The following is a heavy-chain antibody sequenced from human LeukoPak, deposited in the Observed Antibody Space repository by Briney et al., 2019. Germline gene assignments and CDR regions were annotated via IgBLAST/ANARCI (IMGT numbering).Heavy chain of an antibody. J-gene: IGHJ4*02. D-gene: IGHD3-16*01. CDR3: AKDWTSHNGVYDCLDF. Sequence: GGSLRLSCAASGFSFDVHAMTWVRQAPGKGPEWVATIGGPAESFYADSVKGRFTISRDNTRYTLYLQMNRLRAEDSALYYCAKDWTSHNGVYDCLDFWGQGTQVTVSS. V-gene: IGHV3-23*01. CDR1: GFSFDVHA. CDR2: IGGPAES.